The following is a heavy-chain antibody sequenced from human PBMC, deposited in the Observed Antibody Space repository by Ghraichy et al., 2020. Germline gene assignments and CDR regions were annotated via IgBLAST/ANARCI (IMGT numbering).Heavy chain of an antibody. J-gene: IGHJ5*01. CDR3: ASQPLGFVTYWFES. V-gene: IGHV4-4*02. CDR1: GGSISSSNW. CDR2: IYHTGST. D-gene: IGHD3-10*01. Sequence: SETLSLTCAVSGGSISSSNWWSWVRQSPGKGLEWIGEIYHTGSTKYNPSLKSRVTISLDKSKNQFSLKLTSVTAADTAMYYCASQPLGFVTYWFESWGQGTLVSVSS.